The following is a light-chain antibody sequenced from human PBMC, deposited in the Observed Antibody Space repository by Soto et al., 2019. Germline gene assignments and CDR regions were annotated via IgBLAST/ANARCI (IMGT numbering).Light chain of an antibody. J-gene: IGKJ1*01. CDR1: QSISSW. CDR3: QQYNSXQGT. CDR2: DAS. Sequence: DIQMTQSPSTLSASVGDRVTITCRASQSISSWLAWYQQKPGKAPKLLIYDASSLESGVPSRFSGSGSGTEFTLTISSLQPDDFATYYCQQYNSXQGTFGQGTKVDIK. V-gene: IGKV1-5*01.